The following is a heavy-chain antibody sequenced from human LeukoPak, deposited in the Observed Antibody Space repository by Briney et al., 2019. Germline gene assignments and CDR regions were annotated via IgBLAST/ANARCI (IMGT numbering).Heavy chain of an antibody. J-gene: IGHJ6*03. V-gene: IGHV3-53*01. D-gene: IGHD2-2*01. CDR2: IYSGGST. CDR1: GFTFSSYS. CDR3: ARSKLDIVVVPAAHTGYYYYMDV. Sequence: GGSLRLSCAASGFTFSSYSMNWVRQAPGKGLEWVSVIYSGGSTYYADSVKGRFTISRDNSKNTLYLQMNSLRAEDTAVYYCARSKLDIVVVPAAHTGYYYYMDVWGKGTTVTVSS.